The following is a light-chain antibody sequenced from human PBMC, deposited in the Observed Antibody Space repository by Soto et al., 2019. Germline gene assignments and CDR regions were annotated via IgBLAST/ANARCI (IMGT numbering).Light chain of an antibody. CDR1: SSDVGSYNF. CDR2: QVT. CDR3: NSYTSSSPYV. Sequence: QSALTQPASVSGSPGQSITISCTGTSSDVGSYNFVSWYQHHAGTAPKLIIYQVTNRPSGVSDRFSASKSGDTASLTISGLQAEDEADYYCNSYTSSSPYVFGTGTKATVL. J-gene: IGLJ1*01. V-gene: IGLV2-14*01.